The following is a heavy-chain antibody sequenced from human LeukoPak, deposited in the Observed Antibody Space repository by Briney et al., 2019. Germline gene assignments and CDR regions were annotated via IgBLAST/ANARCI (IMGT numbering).Heavy chain of an antibody. CDR2: INPNSGGT. CDR1: GYTFTGYY. CDR3: ARERLNLGRYCSGGSCYSDNNWFDP. D-gene: IGHD2-15*01. J-gene: IGHJ5*02. V-gene: IGHV1-2*06. Sequence: ASVKVSCKASGYTFTGYYMHWVRQAPGQGLEWMGRINPNSGGTNYAQKFQGRVTMTRDTSISTAYMELSRLRSDDTAVYYCARERLNLGRYCSGGSCYSDNNWFDPWGQGTLVTVSS.